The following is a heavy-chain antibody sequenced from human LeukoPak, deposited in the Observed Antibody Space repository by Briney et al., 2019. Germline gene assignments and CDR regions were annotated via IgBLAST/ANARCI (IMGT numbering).Heavy chain of an antibody. CDR2: IWYDGSNK. Sequence: GGSLRLSCAASGFTFSSYGMHWVRQAPGKGLEWVAVIWYDGSNKYYADSVKGRFTISRDNSKNTLYLQMNSLRAEDTAVYYCARASAMVREPYGVDVWGQGTTVTVSS. V-gene: IGHV3-33*01. D-gene: IGHD5-18*01. CDR1: GFTFSSYG. CDR3: ARASAMVREPYGVDV. J-gene: IGHJ6*02.